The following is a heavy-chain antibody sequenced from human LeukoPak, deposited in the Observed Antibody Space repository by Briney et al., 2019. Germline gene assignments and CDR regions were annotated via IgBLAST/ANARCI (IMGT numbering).Heavy chain of an antibody. CDR3: ATKAHLIRRALDS. J-gene: IGHJ4*02. CDR2: FDPEDVET. Sequence: ALVKVSCRVSGYTLSELSMHWVRQAPGKGLEWMGGFDPEDVETIYAQKFQGRVTMTEDTSTDTAYMELRSLRSEDTAVYFCATKAHLIRRALDSWGQGTQVTVSS. CDR1: GYTLSELS. V-gene: IGHV1-24*01. D-gene: IGHD3-10*01.